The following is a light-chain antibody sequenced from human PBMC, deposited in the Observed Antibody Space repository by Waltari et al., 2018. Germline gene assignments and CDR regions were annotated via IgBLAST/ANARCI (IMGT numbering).Light chain of an antibody. Sequence: DIVMTQAPDSLAVSLGERATINCKSSQSVLYSSNNKYYLAWYQQKPGPPPKLLIYWASTRESGVPDRFSGSGSGTDFTLTISSLQAEDVAVYYCQQYYSTLTFGPGTKVDIK. V-gene: IGKV4-1*01. CDR3: QQYYSTLT. J-gene: IGKJ3*01. CDR2: WAS. CDR1: QSVLYSSNNKYY.